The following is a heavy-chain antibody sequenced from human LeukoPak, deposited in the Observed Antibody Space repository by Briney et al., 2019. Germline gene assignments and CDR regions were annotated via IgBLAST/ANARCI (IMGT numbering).Heavy chain of an antibody. CDR1: GFTFSTYS. V-gene: IGHV3-21*04. Sequence: PGGSLRLSCTASGFTFSTYSMTWVRQAPGKGLEWVSSISDSSAYIYYADSVKGRFTISRDNAKNSLYLQMNSLRAEDTAVYYCARDIGRQLGYYYGMDVWGQGTTVTVSS. J-gene: IGHJ6*02. D-gene: IGHD6-6*01. CDR2: ISDSSAYI. CDR3: ARDIGRQLGYYYGMDV.